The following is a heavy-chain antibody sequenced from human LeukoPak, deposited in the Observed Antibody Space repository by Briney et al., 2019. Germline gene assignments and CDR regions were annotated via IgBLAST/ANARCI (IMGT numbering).Heavy chain of an antibody. CDR1: GYTLTSYW. CDR3: AITGYSSNWEYF. V-gene: IGHV5-51*01. J-gene: IGHJ4*02. Sequence: GESLKISCKVSGYTLTSYWIGWARQMPGKGLEWMAIINPFDSDTRYSPSSQGQVIISVDRSITTAYLQWSSLEASDSAMYYCAITGYSSNWEYFWGQGTLVTVSS. D-gene: IGHD6-13*01. CDR2: INPFDSDT.